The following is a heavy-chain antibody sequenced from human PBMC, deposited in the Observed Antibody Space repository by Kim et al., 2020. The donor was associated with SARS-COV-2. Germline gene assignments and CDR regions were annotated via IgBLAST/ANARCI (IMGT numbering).Heavy chain of an antibody. CDR3: ARQFHGPGVSRGYYPVDL. CDR1: GASTKSYY. D-gene: IGHD3-10*01. Sequence: SETLSLTCSVSGASTKSYYWSWIRQSPGKGLEHIGYIYSSASATYNPSLKSRVTISLDTSKNQTSLKMGSLTAPDTAVYYCARQFHGPGVSRGYYPVDL. CDR2: IYSSASA. J-gene: IGHJ6*01. V-gene: IGHV4-59*08.